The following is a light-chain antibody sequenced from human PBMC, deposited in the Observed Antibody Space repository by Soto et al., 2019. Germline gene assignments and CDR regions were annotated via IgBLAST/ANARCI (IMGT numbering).Light chain of an antibody. J-gene: IGLJ2*01. CDR2: TSN. CDR1: SSNIGAGYD. CDR3: QSYVRSLSGTVL. V-gene: IGLV1-40*01. Sequence: QSVLTQPPSVSGAPGQRVTISCTGSSSNIGAGYDVHWYQQFPETAPKLLIYTSNNRPSGVPDRFSGSKSGTSASLAITGLQAEDEADYCRQSYVRSLSGTVLFGGWTKLTVL.